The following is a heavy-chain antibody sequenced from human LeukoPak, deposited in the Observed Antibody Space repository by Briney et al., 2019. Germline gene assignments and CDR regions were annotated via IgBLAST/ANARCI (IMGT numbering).Heavy chain of an antibody. J-gene: IGHJ4*02. D-gene: IGHD3-10*01. CDR1: GFTFSNYV. Sequence: GGSLRLSCAASGFTFSNYVMHWVRQAPGKGLEWVAVIWYDGSNKYCADSVKGRFTISRDNSRDTLYLQMNSLRAEDTAVYYCARESLGSYFNLDYWGQGTLVTVSS. CDR3: ARESLGSYFNLDY. V-gene: IGHV3-33*01. CDR2: IWYDGSNK.